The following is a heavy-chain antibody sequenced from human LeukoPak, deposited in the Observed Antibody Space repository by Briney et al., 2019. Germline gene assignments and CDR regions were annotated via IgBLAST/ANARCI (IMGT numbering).Heavy chain of an antibody. CDR3: AKDRCSSSTCREAFEI. J-gene: IGHJ3*02. Sequence: GGSLRLSCAASGFTFSSYSMNWVRQAPGKGLEWVSYISSSSSTIYYADSVKGRFTISRDNAKNSLYLQMNSLRAEDTAVYYCAKDRCSSSTCREAFEIWGQGTLVTVSS. CDR1: GFTFSSYS. CDR2: ISSSSSTI. V-gene: IGHV3-48*01. D-gene: IGHD2-2*01.